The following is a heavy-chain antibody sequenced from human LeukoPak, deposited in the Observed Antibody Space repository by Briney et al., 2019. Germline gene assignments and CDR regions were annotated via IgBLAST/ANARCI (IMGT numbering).Heavy chain of an antibody. Sequence: ASVKVSCKVSGYTLTELSIHWVRQAPGKGLEWMGGFDPEDGETIYAQKFQGRVTMTEDTSTDTAYMELSNLRSEDTAVYYCATADNWNPTGGYGMDVWGKGTTVTVSS. CDR2: FDPEDGET. J-gene: IGHJ6*04. CDR1: GYTLTELS. V-gene: IGHV1-24*01. CDR3: ATADNWNPTGGYGMDV. D-gene: IGHD1-1*01.